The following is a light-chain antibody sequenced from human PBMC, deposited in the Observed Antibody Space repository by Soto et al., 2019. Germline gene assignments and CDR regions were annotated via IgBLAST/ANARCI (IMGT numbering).Light chain of an antibody. V-gene: IGKV3-20*01. CDR2: GAY. Sequence: IVLTQSPGTLSLSPGERATLSCRASQTVASKFLAWYQKKPGQAPRLLIYGAYSRATDIPDRFSGSGSGTDFTITISRLEPEDFAVYYCQQYGTSPLISFGQGTRLEIK. CDR1: QTVASKF. CDR3: QQYGTSPLIS. J-gene: IGKJ5*01.